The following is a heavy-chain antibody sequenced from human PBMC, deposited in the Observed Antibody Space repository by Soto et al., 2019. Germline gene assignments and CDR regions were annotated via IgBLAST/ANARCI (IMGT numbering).Heavy chain of an antibody. J-gene: IGHJ4*02. CDR1: GFTISSYS. CDR3: AKQAGGSWYSLAEL. CDR2: TSGSGYST. Sequence: GGSLRLSCAASGFTISSYSMSWSRQAPGKRLEWISATSGSGYSTYYADTAKGRSTISREKPKNTRCLQRKGSRAEGTAKYSCAKQAGGSWYSLAELWRQGALVSVSA. D-gene: IGHD2-15*01. V-gene: IGHV3-23*01.